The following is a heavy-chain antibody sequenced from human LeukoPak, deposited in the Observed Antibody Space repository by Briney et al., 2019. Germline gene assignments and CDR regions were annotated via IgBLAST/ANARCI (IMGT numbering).Heavy chain of an antibody. CDR1: GGSFSGYY. V-gene: IGHV4-34*01. Sequence: SETLSLTCAVYGGSFSGYYWSWIRQPPGKGLEWIGEINHSGSTNYNPSLKSRVTISVDTSKNQFSLKLSSVTAADTAVYYCARGAYSCGWYGLRPFDYWGQGTLVTVSS. D-gene: IGHD6-19*01. J-gene: IGHJ4*02. CDR2: INHSGST. CDR3: ARGAYSCGWYGLRPFDY.